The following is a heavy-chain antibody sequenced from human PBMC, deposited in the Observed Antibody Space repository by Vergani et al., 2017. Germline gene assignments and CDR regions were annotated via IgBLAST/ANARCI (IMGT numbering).Heavy chain of an antibody. J-gene: IGHJ4*02. CDR2: ISGSGGST. Sequence: EVQLLESGGGLIQPGGSLRLSCAASGFTFNTNAMSWVRQAPGKGLEWVSGISGSGGSTYYADSVKGRFTISRDNSKNTLYVQMNSLRAEDTAVYYCASLTRPRPYWGQGTLVTVSS. V-gene: IGHV3-23*01. CDR1: GFTFNTNA. CDR3: ASLTRPRPY. D-gene: IGHD3-3*01.